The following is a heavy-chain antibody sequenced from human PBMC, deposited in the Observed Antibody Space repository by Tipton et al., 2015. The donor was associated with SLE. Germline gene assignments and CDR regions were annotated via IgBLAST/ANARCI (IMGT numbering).Heavy chain of an antibody. J-gene: IGHJ4*02. V-gene: IGHV4-39*02. CDR2: IYFSGSA. CDR1: DASISSTSFY. CDR3: ARGPSLAGPDY. D-gene: IGHD6-19*01. Sequence: TLSLTCTVSDASISSTSFYWGWVRQPPGKGLEGIGSIYFSGSAYYNPSLKSRVTMSADASKNHFSLRLSSVTAADTALYHCARGPSLAGPDYWGQGTLVTVSS.